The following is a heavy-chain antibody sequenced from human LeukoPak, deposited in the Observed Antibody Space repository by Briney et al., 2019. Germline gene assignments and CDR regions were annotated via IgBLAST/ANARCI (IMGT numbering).Heavy chain of an antibody. CDR3: ARQVAVVVAADFDY. CDR1: GGSISSSSYY. Sequence: SETLSLTCTVSGGSISSSSYYWGWIRQPPGKGLEWIGSIYYSGSTYYNPSLKSRVTISVGTSKNQFSLKLSSVTAADTAVYYCARQVAVVVAADFDYWGQGTLVTVSS. CDR2: IYYSGST. V-gene: IGHV4-39*01. J-gene: IGHJ4*02. D-gene: IGHD2-15*01.